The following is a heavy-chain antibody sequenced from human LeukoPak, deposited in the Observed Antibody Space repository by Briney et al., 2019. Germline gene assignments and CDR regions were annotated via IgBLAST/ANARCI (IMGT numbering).Heavy chain of an antibody. Sequence: PSQTLSLTCTVSGGSISSGSYYWSWIRQPAGKGLEWIGRIYTSGSTNYNPSLKSRVTISVDTSKNQFSLKLSSVTAADTAVYYCARLTDLGLTDAFDIWGQGTMVTVSS. CDR2: IYTSGST. CDR1: GGSISSGSYY. V-gene: IGHV4-61*02. CDR3: ARLTDLGLTDAFDI. J-gene: IGHJ3*02. D-gene: IGHD1-26*01.